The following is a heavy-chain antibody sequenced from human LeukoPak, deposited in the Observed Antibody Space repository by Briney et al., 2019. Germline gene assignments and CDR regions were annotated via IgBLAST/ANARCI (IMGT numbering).Heavy chain of an antibody. J-gene: IGHJ4*02. CDR2: FHPEDAEP. Sequence: GASVKVSCKVSGYTLGELSIHWVRQAPGEGLEWMGGFHPEDAEPTYAQNFQGRVTMTDDTSSDTAYMELSSLRSEDTAVYYCVTDSDSPTWELARPLENWGQGTLVTVSS. V-gene: IGHV1-24*01. CDR1: GYTLGELS. CDR3: VTDSDSPTWELARPLEN. D-gene: IGHD1-26*01.